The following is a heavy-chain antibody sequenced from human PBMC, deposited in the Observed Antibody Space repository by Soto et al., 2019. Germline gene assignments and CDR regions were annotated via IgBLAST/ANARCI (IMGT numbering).Heavy chain of an antibody. CDR3: ASNTYYYDSSGLRWFDP. CDR2: IIPIFGTA. CDR1: GGTFSSYA. D-gene: IGHD3-22*01. J-gene: IGHJ5*02. V-gene: IGHV1-69*13. Sequence: SVKVSCKASGGTFSSYAISWVRQAPGQGLEWMGGIIPIFGTANYAQKFQGRVTITADESTSTAYMELSSLRSEDTAVYYCASNTYYYDSSGLRWFDPCGQGTLVPVSS.